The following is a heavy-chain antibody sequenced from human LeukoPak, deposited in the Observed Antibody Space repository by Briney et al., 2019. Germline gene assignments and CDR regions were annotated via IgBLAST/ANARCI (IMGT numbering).Heavy chain of an antibody. Sequence: SETQSLTCAVYGGSFSGYYWSWIRQPPGKGLEWIGEINHSGSTNYNPSLKSRVTISVDTSKNQFSLKLSSVTAADTAVYYCARANVRSIAAAGTIVGAFDIWGQGTMVNVSS. CDR2: INHSGST. D-gene: IGHD6-13*01. V-gene: IGHV4-34*01. CDR1: GGSFSGYY. CDR3: ARANVRSIAAAGTIVGAFDI. J-gene: IGHJ3*02.